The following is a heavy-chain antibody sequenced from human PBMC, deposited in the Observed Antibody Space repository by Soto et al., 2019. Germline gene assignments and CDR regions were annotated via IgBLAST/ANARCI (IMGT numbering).Heavy chain of an antibody. CDR1: GFTFSNAW. J-gene: IGHJ4*02. Sequence: GGSLRLSCAASGFTFSNAWMSWVRQAPGKGLEWVGRIKSKTDGGTTDYAAPVKGRFTISRDDSKNTLYLQMNSLKTEDTAVYYCTTVPTVVVPAARSSSSDYWGQGTLVTVSS. V-gene: IGHV3-15*01. D-gene: IGHD2-2*01. CDR3: TTVPTVVVPAARSSSSDY. CDR2: IKSKTDGGTT.